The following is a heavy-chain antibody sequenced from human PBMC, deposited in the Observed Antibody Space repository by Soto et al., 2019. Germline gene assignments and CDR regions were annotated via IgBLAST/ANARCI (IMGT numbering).Heavy chain of an antibody. CDR1: GYTFTTYS. CDR2: ILPIFGTA. Sequence: SLKVSCKASGYTFTTYSISWVRQAPGQGLEWMGGILPIFGTADYAQKFQGRVTITADEYTSTAYMELSSLRSEDTAVYYCASVETQRYYYGMDVWGQGTTVTVSS. J-gene: IGHJ6*02. D-gene: IGHD2-15*01. CDR3: ASVETQRYYYGMDV. V-gene: IGHV1-69*13.